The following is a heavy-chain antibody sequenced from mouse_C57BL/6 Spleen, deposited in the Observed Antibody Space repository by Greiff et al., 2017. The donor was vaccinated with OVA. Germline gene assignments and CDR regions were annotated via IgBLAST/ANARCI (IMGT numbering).Heavy chain of an antibody. V-gene: IGHV1-15*01. D-gene: IGHD1-1*01. J-gene: IGHJ1*03. CDR3: TRAENYDGSSDWYFDV. CDR2: IDPEPGGP. CDR1: GYTFTDYE. Sequence: QVQLQQSGAELVRPGASVTLSCNASGYTFTDYEMHWVKQTPVHGLEWFGAIDPEPGGPAYNQNFKGKVILTADKTSSTGYMEIHGVIHEDTAVYNDTRAENYDGSSDWYFDVWGTGTTVTVSS.